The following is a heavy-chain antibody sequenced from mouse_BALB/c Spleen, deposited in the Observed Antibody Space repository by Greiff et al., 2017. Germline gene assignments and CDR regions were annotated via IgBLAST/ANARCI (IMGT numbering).Heavy chain of an antibody. CDR3: TRLEGDY. CDR1: GYTFTDYE. J-gene: IGHJ2*01. V-gene: IGHV1-15*01. Sequence: QVQLKQSGAELVRPGASVTLSCKASGYTFTDYEMHWVKQTPVHGLEWIGAIDPETGGTAYNQKFKGKATLTADKSSSTAYMELRSLTSEDSAVYYCTRLEGDYWGQGTTLTVSS. CDR2: IDPETGGT.